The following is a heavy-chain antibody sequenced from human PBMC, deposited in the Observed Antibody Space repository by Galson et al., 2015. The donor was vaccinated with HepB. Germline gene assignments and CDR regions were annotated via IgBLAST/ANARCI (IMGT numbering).Heavy chain of an antibody. J-gene: IGHJ4*02. Sequence: SVKVSCKASGYTFTSYAIHWVRQAPGQRLEWMGWINAGLGSTQSSQKFQGRVTITKSTSASTAYMELSSLRSEDTAMYYCAGDKSGTSKAPGDYWGQGTLVTGAS. V-gene: IGHV1-3*01. CDR1: GYTFTSYA. CDR3: AGDKSGTSKAPGDY. CDR2: INAGLGST. D-gene: IGHD1-1*01.